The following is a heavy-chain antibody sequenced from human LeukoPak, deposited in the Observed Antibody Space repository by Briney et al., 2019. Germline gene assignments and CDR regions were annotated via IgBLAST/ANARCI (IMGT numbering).Heavy chain of an antibody. J-gene: IGHJ4*02. CDR3: ARDSIERGNDY. Sequence: ASVKVSCKASGYTFTSFEINWVRQATGQGLEWMGWMNPNSGNTGYAQRFQGRVTMTTDTSTSTAYMELRSLRSDDTAVYYCARDSIERGNDYWGQGTLVTVSS. CDR1: GYTFTSFE. V-gene: IGHV1-8*01. D-gene: IGHD2/OR15-2a*01. CDR2: MNPNSGNT.